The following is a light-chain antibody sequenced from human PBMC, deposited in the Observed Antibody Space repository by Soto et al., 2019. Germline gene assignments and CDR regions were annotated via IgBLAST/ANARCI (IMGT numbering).Light chain of an antibody. Sequence: DIQMTQSPSSLSASVGDGVTITCQASQDISNYLNWYQQKPGKAPKLLIYAASSLQSGVPSRFSGSGSGTDFTLTISSLQPEDFATYYCQQSYSTPLTFGGGTKVDIK. CDR1: QDISNY. V-gene: IGKV1-39*01. CDR2: AAS. CDR3: QQSYSTPLT. J-gene: IGKJ4*01.